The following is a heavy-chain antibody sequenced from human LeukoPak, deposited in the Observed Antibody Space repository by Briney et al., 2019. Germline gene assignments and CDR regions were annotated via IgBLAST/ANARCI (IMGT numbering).Heavy chain of an antibody. CDR3: AKGKYSSSWYSFDY. CDR1: GFTFDDYG. D-gene: IGHD6-13*01. CDR2: INWNGGST. Sequence: GGSLRLSCAASGFTFDDYGMSWVRQAPGKGLEWVSGINWNGGSTGYADSVKGRFTISRDNAKNSLYLQMNSLRAEDTAVYYCAKGKYSSSWYSFDYWGQGTLVTVSS. J-gene: IGHJ4*02. V-gene: IGHV3-20*04.